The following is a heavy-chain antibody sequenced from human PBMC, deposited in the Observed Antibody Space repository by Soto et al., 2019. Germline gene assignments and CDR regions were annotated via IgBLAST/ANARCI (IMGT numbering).Heavy chain of an antibody. CDR1: GFSLANFP. V-gene: IGHV3-48*01. CDR2: ISPRGDNI. Sequence: PGGSLRLSCVGSGFSLANFPMNWVRQTPGKGLEWISYISPRGDNIYYTESVKGRFTISRDNARNSLYLQMSSLRAEDAALYYCSKGPHRNICVPSYFDSWGQGAPVTVSS. CDR3: SKGPHRNICVPSYFDS. J-gene: IGHJ4*02. D-gene: IGHD3-3*02.